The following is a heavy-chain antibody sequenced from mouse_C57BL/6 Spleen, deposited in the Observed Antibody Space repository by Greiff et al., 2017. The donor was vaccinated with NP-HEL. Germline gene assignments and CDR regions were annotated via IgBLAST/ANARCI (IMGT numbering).Heavy chain of an antibody. CDR1: GYTFTDYE. V-gene: IGHV1-15*01. Sequence: QVQLQQSGAELVRPGASVTLSCKASGYTFTDYEMHWVKQTPVHGLEWIGAIDPETGGTAYNQKFKGKAILTADKSSSTAYMELRSLTSEDSAVYYCTRLIYYDDDGFAYWGQGTLVTVSA. CDR3: TRLIYYDDDGFAY. CDR2: IDPETGGT. J-gene: IGHJ3*01. D-gene: IGHD2-4*01.